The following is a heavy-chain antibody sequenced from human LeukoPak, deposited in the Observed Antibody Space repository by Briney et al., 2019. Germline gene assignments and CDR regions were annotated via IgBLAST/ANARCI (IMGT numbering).Heavy chain of an antibody. Sequence: GGSLRLSCAASGFTFSNAWMSWVRQAPGKGLEWVGRIKDKTDGGPTDYAAPVKGRFTISRDDSKNTLYLQMNSLRAEDTALYYCARGRYYASGSYPSYFDYWGQGTLVTVSS. CDR1: GFTFSNAW. D-gene: IGHD3-10*01. V-gene: IGHV3-15*05. CDR3: ARGRYYASGSYPSYFDY. J-gene: IGHJ4*02. CDR2: IKDKTDGGPT.